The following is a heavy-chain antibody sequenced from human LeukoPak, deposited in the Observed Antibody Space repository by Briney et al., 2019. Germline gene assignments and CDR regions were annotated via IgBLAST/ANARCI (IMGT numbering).Heavy chain of an antibody. CDR3: ASLAYDSSGYRPYYFDY. CDR2: IYPGDSDT. CDR1: GYSFTSYW. Sequence: GESLKISCKGSGYSFTSYWIGWVRQMPGKGLEWMGIIYPGDSDTRYSPSFQGRVTIPADKSISTAYLQWSSLKASDTAMYYCASLAYDSSGYRPYYFDYWGQGTLVTVSS. J-gene: IGHJ4*02. V-gene: IGHV5-51*03. D-gene: IGHD3-22*01.